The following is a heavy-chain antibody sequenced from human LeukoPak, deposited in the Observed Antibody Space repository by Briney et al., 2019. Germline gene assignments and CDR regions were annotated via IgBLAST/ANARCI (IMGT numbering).Heavy chain of an antibody. J-gene: IGHJ4*02. CDR1: GFTFDDYA. CDR3: AKGGSSSWSYYFDY. D-gene: IGHD6-13*01. CDR2: ISWNSGSI. Sequence: GRSLRLSCAASGFTFDDYAMHWVRQAPGKGLKWVSGISWNSGSIGYADSVKGRFTISRDNAKNSLYLQMNSLRAEDTALYYCAKGGSSSWSYYFDYWGQGTLVTVSS. V-gene: IGHV3-9*01.